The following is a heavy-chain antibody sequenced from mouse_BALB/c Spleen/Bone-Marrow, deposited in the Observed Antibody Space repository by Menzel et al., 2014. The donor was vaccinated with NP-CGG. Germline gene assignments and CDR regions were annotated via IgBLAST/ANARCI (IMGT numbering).Heavy chain of an antibody. J-gene: IGHJ3*01. CDR3: ASGLRAY. V-gene: IGHV1-80*01. CDR2: IYPGDGDT. Sequence: LAESGAELVRPRSSVKFSCKASGYAFSTYWMNWVKQRPGQGLEWIGQIYPGDGDTNYNGKFKGKATLTADKSSSTAYMQLNSLASEDSAIYFYASGLRAYWGQGTLVTVSA. CDR1: GYAFSTYW.